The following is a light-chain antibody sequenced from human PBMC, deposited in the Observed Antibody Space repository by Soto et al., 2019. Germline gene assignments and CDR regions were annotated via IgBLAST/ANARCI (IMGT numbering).Light chain of an antibody. Sequence: AIQMTQSPSSLSASVGDRVTISCRASQDIRKDLSWYQQKLGKAPKLLIYPASRLPSGVPSRFSGSGSGTDFTLTISSLQPEDFATYYCLQHYDFPRTFGQGTKVEMK. CDR3: LQHYDFPRT. J-gene: IGKJ1*01. CDR2: PAS. V-gene: IGKV1-6*01. CDR1: QDIRKD.